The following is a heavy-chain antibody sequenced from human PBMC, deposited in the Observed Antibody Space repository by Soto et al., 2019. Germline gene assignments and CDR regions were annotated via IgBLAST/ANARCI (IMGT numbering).Heavy chain of an antibody. CDR2: IYYSGRT. J-gene: IGHJ5*02. V-gene: IGHV4-59*01. CDR3: ARGYCSGGSCYPGWFDP. D-gene: IGHD2-15*01. Sequence: QVQLQESGPGLVKPSETLSLTCTVSGGSISSYYWSWIRQPPGKGLEWIGYIYYSGRTNYNPSLKSRVPISVDTSKNPFSLKLRSVTAADTAVYYCARGYCSGGSCYPGWFDPWGQGPLVTVSS. CDR1: GGSISSYY.